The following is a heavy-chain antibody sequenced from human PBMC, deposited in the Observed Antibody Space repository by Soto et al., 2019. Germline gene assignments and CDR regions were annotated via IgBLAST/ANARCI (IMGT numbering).Heavy chain of an antibody. CDR1: GECISGTIYY. J-gene: IGHJ6*02. V-gene: IGHV4-39*07. Sequence: SETLSLTCIVSGECISGTIYYWGWIRQPPGKGLEWIGCIYYSGITYYNPSLKSRVTISLDTSKNQFSLKLSSVTAADTAVYYCARGSSIAGLYYGMDVWGQGTTVTVSS. D-gene: IGHD6-6*01. CDR3: ARGSSIAGLYYGMDV. CDR2: IYYSGIT.